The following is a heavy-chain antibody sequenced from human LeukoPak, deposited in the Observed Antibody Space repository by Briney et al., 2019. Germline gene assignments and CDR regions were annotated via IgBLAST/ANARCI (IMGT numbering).Heavy chain of an antibody. CDR3: AKCTDSSGGRAFAI. CDR1: AGSICGYY. CDR2: MYNSVTI. V-gene: IGHV4-4*07. Sequence: SETLSLTCTVSAGSICGYYWCWIRHPAGKGPEWIGRMYNSVTINYNASLKSRVTMPLDTSKDHFSLSVTSVDAGDTAGYYCAKCTDSSGGRAFAIWGQGKNGTGSS. J-gene: IGHJ3*02. D-gene: IGHD6-25*01.